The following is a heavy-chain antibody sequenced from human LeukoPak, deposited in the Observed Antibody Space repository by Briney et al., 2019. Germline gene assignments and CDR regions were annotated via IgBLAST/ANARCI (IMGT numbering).Heavy chain of an antibody. CDR3: ARAITMIVVAAGY. CDR1: GFTFSSYS. CDR2: ISSSSSYI. Sequence: GGSLRPSCAASGFTFSSYSMNWVRQAPGKGLEWVSSISSSSSYIYYADSVKGRFTISRDNAKNSLYLQMNSLRAEDTAVYYCARAITMIVVAAGYWGQGTLVTVSS. V-gene: IGHV3-21*01. D-gene: IGHD3-22*01. J-gene: IGHJ4*02.